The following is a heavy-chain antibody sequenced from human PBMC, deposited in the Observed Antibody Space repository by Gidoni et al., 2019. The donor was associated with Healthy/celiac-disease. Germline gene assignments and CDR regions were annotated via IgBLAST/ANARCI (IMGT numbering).Heavy chain of an antibody. V-gene: IGHV3-33*01. CDR1: GFTFSSYG. J-gene: IGHJ4*02. Sequence: QVQLVESGGGMVQPGRSLRLSCAASGFTFSSYGMHWVRQAPGQGLEWVAVIWYDGSNKYYADSVKGRFTISRDNSKNTLYLQMNSLRAEDTAVYYCARDRDYYDFDYWGQGTLVTVSS. CDR3: ARDRDYYDFDY. CDR2: IWYDGSNK. D-gene: IGHD3-22*01.